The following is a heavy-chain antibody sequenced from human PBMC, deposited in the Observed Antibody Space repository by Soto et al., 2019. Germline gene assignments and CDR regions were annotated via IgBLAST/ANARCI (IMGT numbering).Heavy chain of an antibody. CDR3: AREYRGENDYYFDY. J-gene: IGHJ4*02. CDR1: GFPFSSYS. V-gene: IGHV3-21*01. CDR2: ISSSSSYI. Sequence: GGSLRLSCAASGFPFSSYSMNWVRQAPGKGLEWVSSISSSSSYIYYADSVKGRFTISRDNAKNSLYLQMNSLRAEDTAVYYCAREYRGENDYYFDYWGQGTLVTVSS. D-gene: IGHD1-1*01.